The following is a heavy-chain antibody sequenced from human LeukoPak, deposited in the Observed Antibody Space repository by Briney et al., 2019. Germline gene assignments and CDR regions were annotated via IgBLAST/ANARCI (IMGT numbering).Heavy chain of an antibody. J-gene: IGHJ4*02. Sequence: PSGTLSLTCAISGGSISSSNWWSWVRQPPGKGLEWIGYIYYSGSTNYNPSLKSRVTISVDTSKNQFSLKLSSVTAADTAVYYCARAGDTMIEAFDYWGQGTLVTVSS. CDR1: GGSISSSNW. CDR2: IYYSGST. V-gene: IGHV4-4*02. CDR3: ARAGDTMIEAFDY. D-gene: IGHD3-22*01.